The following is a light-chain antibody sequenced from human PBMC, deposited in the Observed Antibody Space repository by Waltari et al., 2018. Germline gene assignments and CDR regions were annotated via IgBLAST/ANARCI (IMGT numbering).Light chain of an antibody. Sequence: QSVLTQPPSAPAPPGQTATIPCSGTTSNIGSNTVNCHQQLPGTAPKLLTQSNNQRPSGVPDRFSGSKSGTSASLIISGLQSEDEAEYFCAAWDDSLKAVLFGGGTKLTVL. CDR3: AAWDDSLKAVL. J-gene: IGLJ2*01. V-gene: IGLV1-44*01. CDR2: SNN. CDR1: TSNIGSNT.